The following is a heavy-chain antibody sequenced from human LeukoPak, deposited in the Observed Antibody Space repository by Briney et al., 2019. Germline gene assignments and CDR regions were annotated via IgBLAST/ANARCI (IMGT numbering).Heavy chain of an antibody. J-gene: IGHJ4*02. CDR1: GFTFSSYG. CDR3: AKDVIAVAGRVY. D-gene: IGHD6-19*01. Sequence: GGSLRLSCAASGFTFSSYGMHWVRQAPGKGREWVAFIRKDGSNKYIQDSVKGRFTISIDNSKITLYLQMNSLRAEDTAVYYCAKDVIAVAGRVYWGQGTLVTVSS. CDR2: IRKDGSNK. V-gene: IGHV3-30*02.